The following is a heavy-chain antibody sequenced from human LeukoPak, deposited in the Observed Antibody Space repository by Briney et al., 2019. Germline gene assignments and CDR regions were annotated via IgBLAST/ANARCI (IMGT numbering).Heavy chain of an antibody. J-gene: IGHJ4*02. D-gene: IGHD4-11*01. V-gene: IGHV1-69*13. Sequence: SVKVSCKASGYTFTDYYMHWVRQAPGQGLEWMGGIIPIFGTANYAQKFQGRVTITADESTSTAYMELSSLRSEDTAVYYCARAAEYSNYYYWGQGTLVTVSS. CDR1: GYTFTDYY. CDR2: IIPIFGTA. CDR3: ARAAEYSNYYY.